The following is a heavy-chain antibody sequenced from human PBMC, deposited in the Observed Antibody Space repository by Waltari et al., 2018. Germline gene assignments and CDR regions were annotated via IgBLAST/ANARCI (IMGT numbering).Heavy chain of an antibody. CDR1: GYSISSGYF. V-gene: IGHV4-38-2*02. J-gene: IGHJ4*02. CDR2: IYHSGIT. CDR3: ARDTPAPRITGATSVDY. Sequence: QVQLQESGPGLVKPSETLSPTCSVPGYSISSGYFWGWIRPPPGKGLEWIGSIYHSGITFYNPSLKSRVTISVDTSKNQFSLKLSSVTAADTAVYYCARDTPAPRITGATSVDYWGQGTLVTVSS. D-gene: IGHD1-20*01.